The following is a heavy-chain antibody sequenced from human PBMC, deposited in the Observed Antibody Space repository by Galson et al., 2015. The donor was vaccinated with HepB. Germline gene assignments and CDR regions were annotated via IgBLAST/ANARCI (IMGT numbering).Heavy chain of an antibody. J-gene: IGHJ5*02. CDR2: IIPILGIA. D-gene: IGHD3-22*01. Sequence: SVKVSCKASGGTFSSYAISWGRQAPGQGLEWMGRIIPILGIANYAQKFQGRVTITADKSTSTAYMELSSLRSEDTAVYYCARALITMTNWFDPWGQGTLVTVSS. CDR1: GGTFSSYA. CDR3: ARALITMTNWFDP. V-gene: IGHV1-69*04.